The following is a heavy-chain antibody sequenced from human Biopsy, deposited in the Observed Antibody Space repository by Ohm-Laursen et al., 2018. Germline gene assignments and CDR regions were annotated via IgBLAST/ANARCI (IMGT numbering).Heavy chain of an antibody. CDR2: NSPRVEK. CDR1: GFSLSDGRVG. J-gene: IGHJ5*02. D-gene: IGHD6-19*01. V-gene: IGHV2-26*01. Sequence: TQTLTLTCTVSGFSLSDGRVGVGWIRQPPGKALEWLSHNSPRVEKLYRTSLKNRLTIFKDTSKSQVILIMTNMDPLDTGTYYCARMSGQWLVQNRNYFDPWGQGTLVTVSS. CDR3: ARMSGQWLVQNRNYFDP.